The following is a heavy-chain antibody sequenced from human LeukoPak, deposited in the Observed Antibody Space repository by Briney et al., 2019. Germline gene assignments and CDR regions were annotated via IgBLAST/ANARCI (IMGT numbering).Heavy chain of an antibody. CDR1: GFTFSYFG. D-gene: IGHD2-2*01. V-gene: IGHV3-30*18. CDR3: AKGIVSTSAGGFDY. CDR2: ISYDGSNK. Sequence: GGSLRLACAASGFTFSYFGMHWVRQAPGKGREWVAVISYDGSNKYYADSVKGRFTISRDNSKNTLYLQMNSLRTEDTAVYYCAKGIVSTSAGGFDYWGQGTLVTVSS. J-gene: IGHJ4*02.